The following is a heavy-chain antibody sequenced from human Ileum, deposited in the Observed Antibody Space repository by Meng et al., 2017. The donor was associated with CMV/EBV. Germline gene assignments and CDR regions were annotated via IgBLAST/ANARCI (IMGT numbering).Heavy chain of an antibody. CDR2: IYPGDSDT. D-gene: IGHD5-24*01. Sequence: GSGSTFSNYWIGWMRQMPGKGLEWMGIIYPGDSDTKYSPSFQGQVTISADKSMNTAYLQWSRLKTSDTAMYYCAREGRDGYNELGDYWGQGTLVTVSS. J-gene: IGHJ4*02. CDR3: AREGRDGYNELGDY. V-gene: IGHV5-51*01. CDR1: GSTFSNYW.